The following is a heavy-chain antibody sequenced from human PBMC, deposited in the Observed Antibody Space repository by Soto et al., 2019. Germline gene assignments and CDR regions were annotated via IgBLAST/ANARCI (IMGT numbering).Heavy chain of an antibody. V-gene: IGHV1-18*01. CDR2: ISGYNGDT. J-gene: IGHJ6*01. CDR1: GYTSSRYG. D-gene: IGHD2-8*01. Sequence: QGQLVQSGGEVKKSGASVKVSCKASGYTSSRYGISWVRQAPGQGLEWMGWISGYNGDTNYAQKFQGRVTMTIDTSTTTAYMELRSLTSDDTAVYYCAKNGQPPYYYYGLDVW. CDR3: AKNGQPPYYYYGLDV.